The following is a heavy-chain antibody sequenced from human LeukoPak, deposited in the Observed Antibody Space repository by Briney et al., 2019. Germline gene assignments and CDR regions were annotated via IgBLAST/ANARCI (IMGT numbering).Heavy chain of an antibody. Sequence: GRSLRLSCAASGFTFSSYAMHRVRQAPGKGLEWVAVISYDGSNKYYADSVKGRFTISRDNSKNTLYLQMNSLRAEDTAVYYCARVTVTYYYGSGNFDYWGQGTLVTVSS. CDR3: ARVTVTYYYGSGNFDY. CDR1: GFTFSSYA. CDR2: ISYDGSNK. V-gene: IGHV3-30*04. J-gene: IGHJ4*02. D-gene: IGHD3-10*01.